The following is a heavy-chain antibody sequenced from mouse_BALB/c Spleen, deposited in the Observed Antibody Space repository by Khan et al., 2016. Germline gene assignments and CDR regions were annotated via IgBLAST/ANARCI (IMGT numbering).Heavy chain of an antibody. V-gene: IGHV1-7*01. CDR3: ASRYDVYYAMDY. Sequence: VQLQQSGAELAKPGASVKMSCKASGYTFTSYWMHWVKQRPGQGLEWIGYINPSTGYTEYNQKFKDKATLTADKSSSTAYMQLSSLTSEDSAVYYCASRYDVYYAMDYWGQGTSVTVSS. CDR1: GYTFTSYW. D-gene: IGHD2-14*01. J-gene: IGHJ4*01. CDR2: INPSTGYT.